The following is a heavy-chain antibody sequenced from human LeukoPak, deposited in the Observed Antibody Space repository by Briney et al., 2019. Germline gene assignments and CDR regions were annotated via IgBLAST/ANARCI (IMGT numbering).Heavy chain of an antibody. CDR1: GGSISSYY. CDR3: ARDLLSAGNAFDI. V-gene: IGHV4-59*01. D-gene: IGHD3-10*01. Sequence: SETLSPTCTVSGGSISSYYWSWIRQPPGKGPEWIGYIYYSGSTNYNPSLKSRVTISVDTSKNQFSLKLSSVTAADTAVYYCARDLLSAGNAFDIWGQGTMVTVSS. CDR2: IYYSGST. J-gene: IGHJ3*02.